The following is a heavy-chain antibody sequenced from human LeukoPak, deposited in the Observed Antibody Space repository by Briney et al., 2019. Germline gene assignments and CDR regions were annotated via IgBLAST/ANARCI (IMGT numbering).Heavy chain of an antibody. Sequence: GGSLRLSCAASGFSFSSYWMGWVRQAPGKGLEWVATIKQDGSEKYFVDSVKGRFTISRDNAKNSLYLQMNSLRAEDTAVYYCARVSLSNSRDYWGQGTLVTVSS. CDR2: IKQDGSEK. D-gene: IGHD2-2*01. CDR1: GFSFSSYW. J-gene: IGHJ4*02. CDR3: ARVSLSNSRDY. V-gene: IGHV3-7*01.